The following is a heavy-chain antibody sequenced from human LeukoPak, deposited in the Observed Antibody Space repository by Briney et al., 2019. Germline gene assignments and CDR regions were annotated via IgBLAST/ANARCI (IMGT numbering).Heavy chain of an antibody. CDR2: IYYGGST. D-gene: IGHD4-11*01. CDR1: GGSISDYY. CDR3: ARTTVTVSHFDY. V-gene: IGHV4-59*08. Sequence: SETLSLTCTVSGGSISDYYWTWIRQPPGRGLEWIAYIYYGGSTNYNPSLKSRVTISVDTSKNHFSLKLSSVTAADTAVYYCARTTVTVSHFDYWGQGTLVTVSS. J-gene: IGHJ4*02.